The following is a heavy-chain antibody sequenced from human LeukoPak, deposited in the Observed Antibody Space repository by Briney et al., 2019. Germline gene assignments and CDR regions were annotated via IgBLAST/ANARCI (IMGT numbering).Heavy chain of an antibody. D-gene: IGHD3-10*01. CDR3: TTLRETYYKLGGPYYFDY. J-gene: IGHJ4*02. CDR2: IKDKSVGGTT. V-gene: IGHV3-15*01. Sequence: VGSLRLSCAASGFAFNTYSMNWVRHAPGKGLEWVGRIKDKSVGGTTDYAAPVKGRFTISRDDSKNTLYLQMNSLKTEDTAVYYCTTLRETYYKLGGPYYFDYWGQGTLVTVSS. CDR1: GFAFNTYS.